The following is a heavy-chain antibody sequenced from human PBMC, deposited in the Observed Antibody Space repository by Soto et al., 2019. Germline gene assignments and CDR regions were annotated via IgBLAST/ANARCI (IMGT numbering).Heavy chain of an antibody. J-gene: IGHJ2*01. CDR2: ISAYNGNT. Sequence: ASVKVSCKASGYTFTSYGISWVRQAPGQGLEWMGWISAYNGNTNYAQKLQGRVTMTTDTSTSTAYMELRSLRSDDTAVYFCGEKASYYGAAPRFFDLWGRGTLVTVSS. V-gene: IGHV1-18*01. CDR1: GYTFTSYG. D-gene: IGHD4-17*01. CDR3: GEKASYYGAAPRFFDL.